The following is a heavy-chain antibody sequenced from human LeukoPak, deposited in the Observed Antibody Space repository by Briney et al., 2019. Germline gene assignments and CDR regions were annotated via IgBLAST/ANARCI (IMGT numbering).Heavy chain of an antibody. CDR2: MYHSGST. D-gene: IGHD3-3*01. V-gene: IGHV4-38-2*02. CDR1: GYSISSGYY. J-gene: IGHJ5*02. CDR3: ARDGRIRFPVTNWFDP. Sequence: SETLSLTCTVSGYSISSGYYWGWIRQPPGKGLEWIGSMYHSGSTYYNPSLMSRVTISVDTSKNQFSLKLSSVTAADTAVYYCARDGRIRFPVTNWFDPWGQGTLVTVSS.